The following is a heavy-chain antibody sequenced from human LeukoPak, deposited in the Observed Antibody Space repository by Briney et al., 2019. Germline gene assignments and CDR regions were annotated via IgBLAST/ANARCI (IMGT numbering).Heavy chain of an antibody. CDR3: ARPDTTGTTPFDP. CDR1: GGSFSGYY. V-gene: IGHV4-34*01. J-gene: IGHJ5*02. D-gene: IGHD1-1*01. CDR2: INHSGST. Sequence: PSETLSLTCAVYGGSFSGYYWSWIRQPPGKGLEWIGEINHSGSTNYNPSLKSRVTISVDTSKNQFSLKLSSVTAADTAVYYCARPDTTGTTPFDPWGQGTLVTVSS.